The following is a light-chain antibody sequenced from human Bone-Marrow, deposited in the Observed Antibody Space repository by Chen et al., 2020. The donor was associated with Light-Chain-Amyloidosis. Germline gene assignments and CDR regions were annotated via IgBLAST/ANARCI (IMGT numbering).Light chain of an antibody. Sequence: SHALTQPPSVSVSPGQTARITCPGDDLPTEYAYWYQQKPGQAPVLVIHRDTERPSVISERFSGSSSGTTATLNISGVQAEDEADYHCQSADSSGTYEVIFGGGTKLTVL. CDR2: RDT. CDR3: QSADSSGTYEVI. J-gene: IGLJ2*01. CDR1: DLPTEY. V-gene: IGLV3-25*03.